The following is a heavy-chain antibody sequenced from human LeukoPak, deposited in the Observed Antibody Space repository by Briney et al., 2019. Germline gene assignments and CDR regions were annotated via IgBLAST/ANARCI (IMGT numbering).Heavy chain of an antibody. CDR1: GVSISSGGYY. V-gene: IGHV4-61*08. CDR2: IYYSGST. CDR3: ARLNSGTYSPAYFDY. J-gene: IGHJ4*02. Sequence: SETLSLTCTVSGVSISSGGYYWSWIRQPPGKGLEWIGHIYYSGSTNYNPSLKSRVTISVDTSKNQFSLKLTSVTAADTAVYYCARLNSGTYSPAYFDYWGRGTLVTVSS. D-gene: IGHD1-26*01.